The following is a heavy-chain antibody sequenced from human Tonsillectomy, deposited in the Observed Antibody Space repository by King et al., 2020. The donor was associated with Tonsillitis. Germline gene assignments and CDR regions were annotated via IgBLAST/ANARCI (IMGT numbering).Heavy chain of an antibody. J-gene: IGHJ6*03. V-gene: IGHV3-21*01. CDR3: ARDYSAFWSGYYTSGYYYYYMDV. D-gene: IGHD3-3*01. Sequence: EVQLVESGGGLVKPGGSLRLSCAASGFTFSSYSMNWVRQAPGKGLEWVSSISSSSSYIYYADSVKGRFTISRDNAKNSLYLQMNSLRAEDTAVYYCARDYSAFWSGYYTSGYYYYYMDVWGKGTTVTVSS. CDR2: ISSSSSYI. CDR1: GFTFSSYS.